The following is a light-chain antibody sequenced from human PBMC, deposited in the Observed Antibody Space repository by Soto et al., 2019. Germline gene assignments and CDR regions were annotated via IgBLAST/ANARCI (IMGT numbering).Light chain of an antibody. CDR2: GAS. J-gene: IGKJ4*01. CDR1: QSSTSSY. V-gene: IGKV3-20*01. Sequence: IVFTPSPSPRSWSPGERTNPPFRASQSSTSSYLAWYKQKPGQDPRLLIYGASSRATDIQDRFSGSGSGTDFTLTISSLQSEEFAVYYCQQNDNWPLTFGGGTKVDIK. CDR3: QQNDNWPLT.